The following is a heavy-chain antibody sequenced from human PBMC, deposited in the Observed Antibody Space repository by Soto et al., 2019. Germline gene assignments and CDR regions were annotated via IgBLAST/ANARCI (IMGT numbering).Heavy chain of an antibody. D-gene: IGHD3-22*01. CDR1: GGSISSYY. Sequence: KPSETLSLTCTVSGGSISSYYWSWIRQPPGKGLEWIGYIYYSGSTNYNPSLKSRVTISVDTSKNQFSLKLSSVTAADTAVYCCARVRGYYDSSGYYGNWFDPWGQGTLVTVSS. CDR3: ARVRGYYDSSGYYGNWFDP. V-gene: IGHV4-59*01. CDR2: IYYSGST. J-gene: IGHJ5*02.